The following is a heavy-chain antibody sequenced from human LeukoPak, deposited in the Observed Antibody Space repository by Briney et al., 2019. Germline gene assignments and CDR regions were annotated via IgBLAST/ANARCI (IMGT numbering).Heavy chain of an antibody. V-gene: IGHV3-43*02. Sequence: GGSLRLSCAASGFTFDDYAMHWVRQAPGKGLEWVSLISGDGGSTYYADSVKGRFTISRDNSKNSLYLQMSSLRTEDTALYYCAKEAGYSSGWQYYFDYWGQGTLVTVSS. D-gene: IGHD6-19*01. J-gene: IGHJ4*02. CDR1: GFTFDDYA. CDR2: ISGDGGST. CDR3: AKEAGYSSGWQYYFDY.